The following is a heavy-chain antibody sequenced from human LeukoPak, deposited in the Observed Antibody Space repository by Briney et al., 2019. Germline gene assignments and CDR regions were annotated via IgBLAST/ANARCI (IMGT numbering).Heavy chain of an antibody. CDR1: GFTFSNYW. CDR3: ARLYCTGGVCYTEPYYYYYMDV. D-gene: IGHD2-8*02. J-gene: IGHJ6*03. V-gene: IGHV3-7*01. CDR2: IKQDGSEK. Sequence: GGSLRLSCAASGFTFSNYWMSWVRQAPGKGLEWVANIKQDGSEKYYVDSVKGRFTISRDNAKNALYLQMNSLRAEDTALYYCARLYCTGGVCYTEPYYYYYMDVWGKGTTVTVSS.